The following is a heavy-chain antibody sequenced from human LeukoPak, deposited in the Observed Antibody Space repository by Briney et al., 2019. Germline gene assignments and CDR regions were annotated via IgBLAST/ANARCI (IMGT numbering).Heavy chain of an antibody. D-gene: IGHD3-16*01. J-gene: IGHJ3*02. CDR1: GIIFSNYG. CDR2: ISPSGGTT. V-gene: IGHV3-23*01. CDR3: ARDLSWGAFI. Sequence: GGTLRLSCEASGIIFSNYGMNWVRQAPGKRLEWVSGISPSGGTTYYADSLKGRFSISRDNSKNTVYLQMNSLRADDTAVYYCARDLSWGAFIWGQGTMVTV.